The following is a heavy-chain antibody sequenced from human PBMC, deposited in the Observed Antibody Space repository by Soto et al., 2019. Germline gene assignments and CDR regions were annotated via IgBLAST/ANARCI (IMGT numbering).Heavy chain of an antibody. D-gene: IGHD1-1*01. CDR2: MSHSGGT. V-gene: IGHV4-34*01. CDR3: ARVERGTATTVVDAFDI. Sequence: QVQLQQWGAGLLKPSETLSLTCAVFGGSVNSGNYYWSWIRQPPGKGLGWIGEMSHSGGTHFNTSLKSRVTRSVDTSKNQFSLTMSSVTAADTALYYCARVERGTATTVVDAFDIWGPGTLVTVSS. CDR1: GGSVNSGNYY. J-gene: IGHJ3*02.